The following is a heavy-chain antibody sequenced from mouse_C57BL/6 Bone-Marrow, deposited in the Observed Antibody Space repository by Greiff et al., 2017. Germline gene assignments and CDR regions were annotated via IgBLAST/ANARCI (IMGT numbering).Heavy chain of an antibody. V-gene: IGHV3-3*01. CDR1: GFSINSDCY. CDR2: TFYSGIT. Sequence: EVQRVESGPSLVRPSQTLSLTCTVTGFSINSDCYWIWIRQFPGNKLEYIGYTFYSGITYYNPSLESRTYITRDTSKNQFSLKLSSVTTEDTATYYCARLIYDGYLHAMDYWGQGTSVTVSS. J-gene: IGHJ4*01. D-gene: IGHD2-3*01. CDR3: ARLIYDGYLHAMDY.